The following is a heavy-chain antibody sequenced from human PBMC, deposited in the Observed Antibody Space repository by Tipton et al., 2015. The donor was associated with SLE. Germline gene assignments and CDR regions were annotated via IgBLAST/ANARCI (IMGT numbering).Heavy chain of an antibody. D-gene: IGHD2-15*01. CDR3: AKDEGVALTD. V-gene: IGHV3-23*03. Sequence: SLRLSCAASGFTFSSYAMSWVRQAPGKGLEWVSVIYSGGSSTYYADSVKGRFTISRDNAKNSLYLQMNSPRVEDTAVYYCAKDEGVALTDWGQGTLVTVSS. CDR2: IYSGGSST. J-gene: IGHJ4*02. CDR1: GFTFSSYA.